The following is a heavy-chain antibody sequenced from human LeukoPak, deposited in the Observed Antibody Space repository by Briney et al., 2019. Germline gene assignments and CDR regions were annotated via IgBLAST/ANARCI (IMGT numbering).Heavy chain of an antibody. CDR1: AYSFTSYD. J-gene: IGHJ5*02. Sequence: ASVKVSCKASAYSFTSYDINWVRQATGQGLEWMGWMNPNSGNTSYAQKFQGRVTMTRNTSISTAYMESSSLRSEDTDVYYCARAERVAARSAYNWFDPWGQGTLVTVSS. CDR2: MNPNSGNT. CDR3: ARAERVAARSAYNWFDP. D-gene: IGHD6-6*01. V-gene: IGHV1-8*01.